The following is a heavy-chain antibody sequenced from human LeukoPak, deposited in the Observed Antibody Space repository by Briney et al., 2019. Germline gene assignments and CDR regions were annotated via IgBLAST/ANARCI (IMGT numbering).Heavy chain of an antibody. CDR2: IWYDGSNK. D-gene: IGHD5-18*01. CDR3: ARVRNSIQLWPRFYY. V-gene: IGHV3-33*01. J-gene: IGHJ4*02. Sequence: GGSLRLSCAASGFTFSSYGMHWVRQAPGKGLEWVAVIWYDGSNKYYADSVKGRFTSSRDNSKNTLYLQMNSRRAEDTAVYYCARVRNSIQLWPRFYYWGQGTLVTVSS. CDR1: GFTFSSYG.